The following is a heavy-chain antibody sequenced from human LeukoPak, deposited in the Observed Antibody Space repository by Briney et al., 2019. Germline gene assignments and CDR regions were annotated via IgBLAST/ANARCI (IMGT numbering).Heavy chain of an antibody. CDR3: ARGWELDPFDY. Sequence: SEPLSLTCAVSGGSISSGGYSWRWGRQPPGGGLEWIEYIYQSGSTYYNPSLKSRVSISVDKSSNQFSLKLSSLTAADTAVYYCARGWELDPFDYWGQGTLVTVSS. J-gene: IGHJ4*02. V-gene: IGHV4-30-2*01. CDR2: IYQSGST. D-gene: IGHD4-23*01. CDR1: GGSISSGGYS.